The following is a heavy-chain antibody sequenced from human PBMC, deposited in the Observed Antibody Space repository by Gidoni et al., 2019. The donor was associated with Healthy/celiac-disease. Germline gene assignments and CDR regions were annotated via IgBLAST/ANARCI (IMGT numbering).Heavy chain of an antibody. CDR3: ARGRGVAAAVRGWFDP. Sequence: QVQLQQWGAGLLKPSETLSLTCAVYGGSFSGYYWSWIRQPPGKGLEWIGEINHSGSTNYNPSLKSRVTISVDTSKNQFSLKLSSVTAADTAVYYCARGRGVAAAVRGWFDPWGQGTLVTVSS. CDR1: GGSFSGYY. CDR2: INHSGST. D-gene: IGHD6-13*01. J-gene: IGHJ5*02. V-gene: IGHV4-34*01.